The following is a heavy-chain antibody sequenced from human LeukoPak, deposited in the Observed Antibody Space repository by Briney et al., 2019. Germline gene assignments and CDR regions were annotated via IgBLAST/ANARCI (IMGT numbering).Heavy chain of an antibody. CDR2: ISPYNGNT. Sequence: ASVKVSCKASGYDFTSVGITWVRQAPGQGLEWMGWISPYNGNTRYVQKLQGRVTMTTDTSTSTAYMELRSLRFDDTAVYYCARAGSGSGWYFDYWGQGTLVTVSS. D-gene: IGHD6-19*01. J-gene: IGHJ4*02. CDR3: ARAGSGSGWYFDY. CDR1: GYDFTSVG. V-gene: IGHV1-18*01.